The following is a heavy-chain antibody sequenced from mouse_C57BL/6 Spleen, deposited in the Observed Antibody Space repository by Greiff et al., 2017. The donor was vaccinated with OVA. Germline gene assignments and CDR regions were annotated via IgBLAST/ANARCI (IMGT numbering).Heavy chain of an antibody. CDR3: VRGYLGFDD. J-gene: IGHJ2*01. Sequence: EVKLLESGGGLVQPKGSLKLSCAASGFSFNTYAMNWVRQAPGKGLEWVARIRSKSNNYATYYADSVKDRFTISRDDSESMLYLQMNNLKTEDTAMYYCVRGYLGFDDWGQGTTLTVSS. CDR1: GFSFNTYA. CDR2: IRSKSNNYAT. V-gene: IGHV10-1*01.